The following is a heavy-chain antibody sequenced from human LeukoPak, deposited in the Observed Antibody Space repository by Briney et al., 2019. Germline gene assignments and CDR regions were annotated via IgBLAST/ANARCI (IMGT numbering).Heavy chain of an antibody. CDR3: ATNTMFRGIHAFDI. Sequence: GEPLKISCQGSGYSFTSYWIGWVRQMPGKGLEWIGIIYPGDFDTRYSPSFQGQVTISADKSISTAYLQWSSLKASDSAMYYCATNTMFRGIHAFDIWGQGTMVTVSS. CDR1: GYSFTSYW. V-gene: IGHV5-51*01. CDR2: IYPGDFDT. D-gene: IGHD3-10*01. J-gene: IGHJ3*02.